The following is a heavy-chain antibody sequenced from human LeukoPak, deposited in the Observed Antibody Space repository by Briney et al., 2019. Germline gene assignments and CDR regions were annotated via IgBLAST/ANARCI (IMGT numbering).Heavy chain of an antibody. V-gene: IGHV4-34*01. J-gene: IGHJ4*02. Sequence: PSETLSLTCAVYGGSFSGYYWSWIRQPPRKGLEWMGEINHSGSTNYNPSLKSRVTISVDTSKNQFSLKLSSVPAADTAVYYCARGLVLRYFDWGQGTLVTVSS. CDR1: GGSFSGYY. D-gene: IGHD3-9*01. CDR2: INHSGST. CDR3: ARGLVLRYFD.